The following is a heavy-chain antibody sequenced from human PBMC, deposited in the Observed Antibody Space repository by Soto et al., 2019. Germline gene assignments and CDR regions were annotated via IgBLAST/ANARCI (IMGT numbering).Heavy chain of an antibody. CDR2: ISSNGGST. D-gene: IGHD5-18*01. J-gene: IGHJ4*02. V-gene: IGHV3-64D*08. CDR3: VKGSRGYSYGSFY. Sequence: GGSLRLSCSASGFTFSSYAMHWVRQAPGKGLEYVSAISSNGGSTYYADSVKGRFTISRDNSKNTLYLQMSSLRAEDTAVYYCVKGSRGYSYGSFYWGQGTLVTVSS. CDR1: GFTFSSYA.